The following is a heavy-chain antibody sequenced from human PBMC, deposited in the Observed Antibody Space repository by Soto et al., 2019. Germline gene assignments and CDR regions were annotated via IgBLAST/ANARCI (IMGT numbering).Heavy chain of an antibody. CDR2: ISSSAGSI. V-gene: IGHV3-48*03. Sequence: HPGGSLRLSCATSGFTFSSYEMNWVRQAPGKGLEWVSYISSSAGSIYYADSVRGRFTISRDNAKNSVYLQMNSLRVEDTAVYYCARGRCTSSACYWDFDYWGQGTLVTVSS. CDR1: GFTFSSYE. CDR3: ARGRCTSSACYWDFDY. J-gene: IGHJ4*02. D-gene: IGHD2-2*01.